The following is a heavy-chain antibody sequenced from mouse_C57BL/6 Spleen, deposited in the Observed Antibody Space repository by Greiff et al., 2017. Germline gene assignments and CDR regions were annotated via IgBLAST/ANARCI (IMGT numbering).Heavy chain of an antibody. V-gene: IGHV1-9*01. CDR2: ILPGSGST. CDR1: GYTFTGYW. J-gene: IGHJ1*03. D-gene: IGHD2-5*01. Sequence: VQLQESGAELMKPGASVKLSCKASGYTFTGYWIEWVKQRPGHGLEWIGEILPGSGSTNYNEKFKGKATFTADTSSNTAYMQLSSLTTEDSAIDDCARGDFESNYVSTEYFDVWGTGTTVTVSS. CDR3: ARGDFESNYVSTEYFDV.